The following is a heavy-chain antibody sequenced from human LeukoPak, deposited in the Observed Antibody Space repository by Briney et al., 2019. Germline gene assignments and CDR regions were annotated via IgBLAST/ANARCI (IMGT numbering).Heavy chain of an antibody. Sequence: ASVKVSCKASGYTFTDFYIHWVRQAPGQGLEWMGWISAYNGNTNYAQKLQGRVTMTTDTSTSTAYMELRSLRSDDTAVYYCARDPFLGITMVRGVYFDNWGQGTLVTVSS. J-gene: IGHJ4*02. D-gene: IGHD3-10*01. CDR3: ARDPFLGITMVRGVYFDN. CDR2: ISAYNGNT. CDR1: GYTFTDFY. V-gene: IGHV1-18*04.